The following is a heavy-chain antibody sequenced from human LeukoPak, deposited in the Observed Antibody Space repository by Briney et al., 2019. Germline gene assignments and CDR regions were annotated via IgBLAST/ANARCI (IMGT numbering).Heavy chain of an antibody. CDR3: AKSGGYSGYDLGY. V-gene: IGHV3-23*01. D-gene: IGHD5-12*01. Sequence: GGSLRLSCAASAFSFSSYAMSWVRQAPGKGLEWLLGLSVSGGSTYYTDSVNGRFTISRDNSTNTLYLQMNSLRAEDTAVYYCAKSGGYSGYDLGYWGQGTLGTVAS. CDR2: LSVSGGST. J-gene: IGHJ4*02. CDR1: AFSFSSYA.